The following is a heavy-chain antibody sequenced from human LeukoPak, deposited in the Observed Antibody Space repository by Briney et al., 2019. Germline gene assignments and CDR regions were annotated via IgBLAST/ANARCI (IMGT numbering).Heavy chain of an antibody. CDR3: AGSYIRYFDYYYFDY. V-gene: IGHV3-7*01. CDR2: IKQDGSEK. J-gene: IGHJ4*02. D-gene: IGHD3-9*01. CDR1: GSTFSSYW. Sequence: QPGGSLRLSCAASGSTFSSYWMSWVRQAPGKGLEWVANIKQDGSEKYYVDSVKGRFTISRDNAKNSLYLQMNSLRAEDTAVYYCAGSYIRYFDYYYFDYWGQGTLVTVSS.